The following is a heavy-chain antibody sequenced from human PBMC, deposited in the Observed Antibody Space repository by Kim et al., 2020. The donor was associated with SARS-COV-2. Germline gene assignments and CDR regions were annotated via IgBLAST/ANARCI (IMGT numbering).Heavy chain of an antibody. CDR1: GGTFSSYA. V-gene: IGHV1-69*13. CDR2: IIPIFGTA. CDR3: GVSHYEWLPRYYYYVDV. J-gene: IGHJ6*03. Sequence: SVKVSCKASGGTFSSYAISWVRQAPGQGLEWMGGIIPIFGTANYAQKFQGRVTITADESTSTAYMELSSLRSEDTAVYYCGVSHYEWLPRYYYYVDVWGKGTTVTVSS. D-gene: IGHD3-3*01.